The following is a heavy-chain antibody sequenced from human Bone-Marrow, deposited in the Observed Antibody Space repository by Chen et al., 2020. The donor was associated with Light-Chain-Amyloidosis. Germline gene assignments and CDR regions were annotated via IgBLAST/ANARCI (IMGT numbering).Heavy chain of an antibody. CDR3: ARRFCSGGSCFWYFDL. CDR2: IYYNGSA. Sequence: QVQLQESGPGLVKPSETLSLTCTVSGASMSICYWSWIRQPPGKGLEWIAYIYYNGSAHYNPSLESRVTISVDTSKNQFSLKMRSMTAADTAVYYCARRFCSGGSCFWYFDLWGRGTLVTVSS. D-gene: IGHD2-15*01. J-gene: IGHJ2*01. V-gene: IGHV4-59*01. CDR1: GASMSICY.